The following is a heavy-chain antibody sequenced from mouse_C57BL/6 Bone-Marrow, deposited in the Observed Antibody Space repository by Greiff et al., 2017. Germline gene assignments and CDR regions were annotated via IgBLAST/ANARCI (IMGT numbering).Heavy chain of an antibody. D-gene: IGHD3-3*01. CDR2: IRNKANNHAT. Sequence: EVKLVESGGGLVQPGGSMKLSCAASGFTFSDAWMDWVRQSPEKGLEWVALIRNKANNHATYYAESVKGRFTISRDDSKSSVYLQMDSLRPEDTGIYYYTGWERGRFAYWGQGTRVTVSA. CDR3: TGWERGRFAY. J-gene: IGHJ3*01. CDR1: GFTFSDAW. V-gene: IGHV6-6*01.